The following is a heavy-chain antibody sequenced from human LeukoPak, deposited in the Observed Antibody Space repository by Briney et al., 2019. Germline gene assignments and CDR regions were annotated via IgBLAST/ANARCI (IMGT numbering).Heavy chain of an antibody. J-gene: IGHJ6*02. CDR3: AGENRSSGWPYYYYGMDV. CDR1: GGSISSFY. V-gene: IGHV4-59*01. D-gene: IGHD6-19*01. CDR2: IYYSGST. Sequence: SETLSLTCTVSGGSISSFYWSWIRQPPGKGLEWIGYIYYSGSTTYNPCLKSRVTISVDTSKNQFSLKLSSVTAADTAVYYCAGENRSSGWPYYYYGMDVWGQGTTVTVSS.